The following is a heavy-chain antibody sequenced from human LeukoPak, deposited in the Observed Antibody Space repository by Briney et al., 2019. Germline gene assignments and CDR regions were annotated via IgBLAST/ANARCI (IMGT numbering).Heavy chain of an antibody. CDR2: IYYSGST. CDR3: AREIPYRIATAMLYGSQEGYFDY. D-gene: IGHD2-8*01. CDR1: GGSISSYY. V-gene: IGHV4-59*01. Sequence: SETLSLTCAVSGGSISSYYWSWIRQPPGKGLEWIGYIYYSGSTNYNPSLKSRVTISVDTSKNQFSLKLSSVTAADTAVYYCAREIPYRIATAMLYGSQEGYFDYWGQGTLVTVSS. J-gene: IGHJ4*02.